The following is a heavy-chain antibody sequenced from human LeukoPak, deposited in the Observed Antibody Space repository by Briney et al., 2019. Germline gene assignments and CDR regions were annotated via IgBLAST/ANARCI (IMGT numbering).Heavy chain of an antibody. V-gene: IGHV3-11*01. J-gene: IGHJ4*02. Sequence: GGSLRLSCAASGFTFSDYYMSWIRQAPGKGLEWVSYISSAGSTMYYADSVKGRFTISRDNAKNSLSLQVYSLRAEDTAVYYCARTFEYSSSTSGYWGQGTLVTVSS. D-gene: IGHD6-6*01. CDR3: ARTFEYSSSTSGY. CDR1: GFTFSDYY. CDR2: ISSAGSTM.